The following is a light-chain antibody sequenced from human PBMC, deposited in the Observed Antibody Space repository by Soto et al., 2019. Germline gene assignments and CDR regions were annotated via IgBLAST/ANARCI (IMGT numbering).Light chain of an antibody. J-gene: IGLJ3*02. V-gene: IGLV1-44*01. CDR2: RTY. CDR3: ATWDDSLNGV. CDR1: SSNIGTNS. Sequence: QSVLTQPPSASGTPGQRVTISCSGSSSNIGTNSVNWYQQLPRAAPKLLIYRTYQRPSGVPDRFSGSKSGTSASLAISGLQSEDDADYYCATWDDSLNGVFGGGTKVTVL.